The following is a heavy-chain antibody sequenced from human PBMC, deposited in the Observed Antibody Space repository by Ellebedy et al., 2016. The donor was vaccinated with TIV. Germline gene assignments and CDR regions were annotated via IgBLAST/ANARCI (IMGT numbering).Heavy chain of an antibody. CDR2: IKVKADGGTT. V-gene: IGHV3-15*01. Sequence: GGSLRLXXAASGFTFNNAWMTWVRQAPGKGLEWVGRIKVKADGGTTDYAAAVKDRFTISRDDSKNTLFLQMKSLKIEDTAVYYCAAAPAYWGQGTLVTVSS. CDR1: GFTFNNAW. J-gene: IGHJ4*02. CDR3: AAAPAY.